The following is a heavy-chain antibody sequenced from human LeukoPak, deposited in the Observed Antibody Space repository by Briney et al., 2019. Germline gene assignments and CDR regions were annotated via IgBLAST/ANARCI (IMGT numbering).Heavy chain of an antibody. Sequence: ASVKVSCKASGYTFTNYIISWVRQAPGQGLEWMGWISAYNGNTNYAQKFLGRVTMTRNTSISTAYMELSSLRSEDTAVYYCAKTNNWFDPWGQGTLVTVSS. J-gene: IGHJ5*02. CDR1: GYTFTNYI. CDR3: AKTNNWFDP. V-gene: IGHV1-18*01. CDR2: ISAYNGNT.